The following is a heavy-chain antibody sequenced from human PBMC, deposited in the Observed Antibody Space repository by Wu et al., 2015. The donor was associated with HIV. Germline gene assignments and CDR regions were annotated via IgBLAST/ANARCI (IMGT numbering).Heavy chain of an antibody. J-gene: IGHJ4*02. D-gene: IGHD5-18*01. CDR2: LIPIYGTP. V-gene: IGHV1-69*13. Sequence: QVQLLQSGAEVKNPGSSVRVSCKASGGTFSNYALSWVRQAPGQGLEWMGRLIPIYGTPNYAQKFQGRVTITADESTSTAYMDVSSLRSEDTAIYYCAGGGGRTSMDPFDYWGQGTLVTVSS. CDR1: GGTFSNYA. CDR3: AGGGGRTSMDPFDY.